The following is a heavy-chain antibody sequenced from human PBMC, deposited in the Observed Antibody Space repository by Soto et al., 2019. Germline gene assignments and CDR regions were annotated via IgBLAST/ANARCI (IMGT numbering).Heavy chain of an antibody. CDR3: AREGAEARHPPHYGMDG. D-gene: IGHD6-6*01. J-gene: IGHJ6*02. V-gene: IGHV1-69*01. Sequence: YSVQASCKASGGHFRSYAISWGRQAPGQGLEWMGGIIPIFGTANYAQKFQGRVTITADESTSTAYLELSRLRSEDTAVYYCAREGAEARHPPHYGMDGWGQGTTVTVAS. CDR2: IIPIFGTA. CDR1: GGHFRSYA.